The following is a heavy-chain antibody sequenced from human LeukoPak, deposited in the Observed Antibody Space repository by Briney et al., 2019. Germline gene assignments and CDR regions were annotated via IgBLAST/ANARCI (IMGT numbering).Heavy chain of an antibody. CDR2: IDPYTGNT. J-gene: IGHJ4*02. V-gene: IGHV1-2*02. D-gene: IGHD5-12*01. CDR3: AREYSASEH. Sequence: GASVKVSCKASGYTFVGYYLHWVRQAPGQGLEWMAWIDPYTGNTHYAPKFRGRITVTRDTSVSTTYMELTWLTSDDTARYYCAREYSASEHWGQGTLVTVSS. CDR1: GYTFVGYY.